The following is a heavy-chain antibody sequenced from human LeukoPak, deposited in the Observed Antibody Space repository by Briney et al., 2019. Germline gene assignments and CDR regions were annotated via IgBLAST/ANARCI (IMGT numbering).Heavy chain of an antibody. J-gene: IGHJ4*02. V-gene: IGHV4-38-2*01. CDR3: ARGVGANLDY. CDR2: IYHSGTT. Sequence: SETLSLTCAVSGGSISSGAYWGWVRQPPGKGLEWIGTIYHSGTTYYNPSLKSRVTISVDTSKNQFSLKLSSVTAADTAVYYCARGVGANLDYWGQGTLVTVSS. D-gene: IGHD1-26*01. CDR1: GGSISSGAY.